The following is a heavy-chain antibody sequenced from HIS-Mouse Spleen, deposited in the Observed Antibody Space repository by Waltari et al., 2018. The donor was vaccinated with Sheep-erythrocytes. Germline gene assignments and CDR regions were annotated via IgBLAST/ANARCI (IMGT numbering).Heavy chain of an antibody. D-gene: IGHD1-26*01. V-gene: IGHV1-69*04. J-gene: IGHJ4*02. Sequence: QVQLVQSGAEVKKPGSSVKVSCKASGGTFSSYAIRWVRQAPGQGLEWMGRIIHILGIANYAQKFQGRVTITADKSTSTAYMELSSLRSEDTAVYYCAQTGATTPHFDYWGQGTLVTVSS. CDR1: GGTFSSYA. CDR2: IIHILGIA. CDR3: AQTGATTPHFDY.